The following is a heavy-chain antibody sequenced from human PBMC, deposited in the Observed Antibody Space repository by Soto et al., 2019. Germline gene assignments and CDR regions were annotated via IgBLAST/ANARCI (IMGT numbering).Heavy chain of an antibody. CDR2: IVVGSGNT. CDR3: AALFGSYCSGGSCYPWSFDY. V-gene: IGHV1-58*02. J-gene: IGHJ4*02. D-gene: IGHD2-15*01. CDR1: GFTFTSSA. Sequence: GASVKVSCKASGFTFTSSAMQCVRQARGQRLEWIGWIVVGSGNTNYAQKFQERVTITRDMSTSTAYMELSSLRSEDTAVYYCAALFGSYCSGGSCYPWSFDYWGQGTLVTVSS.